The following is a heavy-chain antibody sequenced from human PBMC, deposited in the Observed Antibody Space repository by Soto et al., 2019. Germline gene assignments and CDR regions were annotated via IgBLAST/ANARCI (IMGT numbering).Heavy chain of an antibody. D-gene: IGHD3-22*01. J-gene: IGHJ4*02. V-gene: IGHV3-30-3*02. CDR2: ISYDGSNK. Sequence: LRLSCAASGFTFSSYAMHWVRQAPGKGLEWVAVISYDGSNKYYADSVKGRFTISRDNSKNTLYLQMNSLRAEDTAVYYCAKLPKTMIVGYFDYWGQGTLVTVSS. CDR1: GFTFSSYA. CDR3: AKLPKTMIVGYFDY.